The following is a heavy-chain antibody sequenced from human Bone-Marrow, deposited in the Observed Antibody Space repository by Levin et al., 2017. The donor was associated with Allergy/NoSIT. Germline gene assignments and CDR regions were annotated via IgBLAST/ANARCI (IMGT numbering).Heavy chain of an antibody. CDR3: ARDGSSGWWDGGYGMDV. J-gene: IGHJ6*02. D-gene: IGHD6-19*01. CDR1: GYTFTSYG. V-gene: IGHV1-18*01. CDR2: ISAYNGNT. Sequence: GASVKVSCKASGYTFTSYGISWVRQAPGQGLEWMGWISAYNGNTNYAQKLQGRVTMTTDTSTSTAYMELRSLRSDDTAVYYCARDGSSGWWDGGYGMDVWGQGTTVTVSS.